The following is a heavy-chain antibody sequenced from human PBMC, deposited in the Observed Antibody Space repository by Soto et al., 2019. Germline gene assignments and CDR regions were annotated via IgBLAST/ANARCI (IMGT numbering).Heavy chain of an antibody. J-gene: IGHJ4*02. CDR2: ISSTTNYI. V-gene: IGHV3-21*06. CDR3: ARESEDLTSNFDY. CDR1: CFTFTRYS. Sequence: GGSLRLSWVASCFTFTRYSMNWVRQAPGKGLEWVSSISSTTNYIYYGDSMKGRFTTSRDNAKNSLYLEMNSLRAEDTAVYYCARESEDLTSNFDYWGQGTLLTVPQ.